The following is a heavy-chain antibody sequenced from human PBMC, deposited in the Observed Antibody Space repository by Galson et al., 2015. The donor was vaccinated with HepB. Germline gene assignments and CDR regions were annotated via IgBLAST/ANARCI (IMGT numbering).Heavy chain of an antibody. CDR2: INSDGSST. D-gene: IGHD2-2*01. CDR1: GFTFSSYW. V-gene: IGHV3-74*01. J-gene: IGHJ6*02. CDR3: ARGGTVVPAAMDSYGMDV. Sequence: SLRLSCAASGFTFSSYWMHWVRQAPGKGLVWVSRINSDGSSTSYADSVKGRFTISRDNAKNTLYLQMNSLRAEDTAVYYCARGGTVVPAAMDSYGMDVWGQGTTVTVSS.